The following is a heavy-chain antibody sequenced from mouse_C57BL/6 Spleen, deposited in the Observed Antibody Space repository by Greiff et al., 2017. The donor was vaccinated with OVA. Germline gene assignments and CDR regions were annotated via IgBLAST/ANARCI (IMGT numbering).Heavy chain of an antibody. V-gene: IGHV5-17*01. Sequence: EVQRVESGGGLVKPGGSLQLSCAASGFTFSDYGMHWVRQAPEKGLEWVAYISSGSSTIYYADTVKGRFTISRDNAKNTLFLQMTSLRSEDTAMYYCARGDYDGSYFDYWGQGTTLTVSS. CDR2: ISSGSSTI. CDR3: ARGDYDGSYFDY. CDR1: GFTFSDYG. D-gene: IGHD2-4*01. J-gene: IGHJ2*01.